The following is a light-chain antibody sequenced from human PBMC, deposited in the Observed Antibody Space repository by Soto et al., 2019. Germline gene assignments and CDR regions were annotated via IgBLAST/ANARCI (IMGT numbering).Light chain of an antibody. J-gene: IGKJ4*01. Sequence: DIQMTQSPSTLSASVGDRVTITCRASQSISTWLAWYQQKPGKAPKLLIYKASNLEGGVPSRFSCSGSGTEFTITISSLQPDDFATYYCQQYNTYPLTFGGGTTVEIK. CDR3: QQYNTYPLT. V-gene: IGKV1-5*03. CDR1: QSISTW. CDR2: KAS.